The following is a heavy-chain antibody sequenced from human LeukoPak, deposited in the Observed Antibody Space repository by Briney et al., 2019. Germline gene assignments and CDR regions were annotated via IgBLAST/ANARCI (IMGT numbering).Heavy chain of an antibody. CDR3: ARVRYCSGGSCYSMLD. Sequence: SSETLSLTCAVYGGSFSGYYWSWIRQPPGKGLEWIGEINHSGSTNYKPSLKSRVTISVDKSKNQFSLKLSSVTAADTAVYYCARVRYCSGGSCYSMLDWGQGTLVTVSS. CDR1: GGSFSGYY. J-gene: IGHJ4*02. CDR2: INHSGST. D-gene: IGHD2-15*01. V-gene: IGHV4-34*01.